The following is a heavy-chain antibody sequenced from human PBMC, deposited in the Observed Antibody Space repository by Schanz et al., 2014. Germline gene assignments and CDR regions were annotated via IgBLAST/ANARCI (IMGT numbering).Heavy chain of an antibody. CDR1: GYSFTTYD. CDR3: ARGIPYCSSTSCSGLDAYDV. V-gene: IGHV1-8*01. CDR2: MNPTTGNR. J-gene: IGHJ3*01. Sequence: QVQLVQSGVEVKRPGASVRVSCKASGYSFTTYDVNWVRQATGQGLEWMGWMNPTTGNRGYAQNFQGRVTMTTDTSTSTAYMELRNVRYDDTAMYYCARGIPYCSSTSCSGLDAYDVWGQGTLVTVSS. D-gene: IGHD2-2*01.